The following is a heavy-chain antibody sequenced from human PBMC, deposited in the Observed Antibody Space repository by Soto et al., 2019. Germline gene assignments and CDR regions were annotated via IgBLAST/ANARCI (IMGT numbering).Heavy chain of an antibody. V-gene: IGHV3-33*01. Sequence: QVQLVESGGGVVQPGKSLRLSCEVSGFPLSDYGMHWVRQAPGKGLEWVAVLWSDGANSFYAGSVMGRFTVSRDTSKNTLFLEVGSLRGHDTGVDYCARELEYYDYFGLDVWGQGTTVIVSS. D-gene: IGHD6-6*01. CDR1: GFPLSDYG. CDR2: LWSDGANS. J-gene: IGHJ6*02. CDR3: ARELEYYDYFGLDV.